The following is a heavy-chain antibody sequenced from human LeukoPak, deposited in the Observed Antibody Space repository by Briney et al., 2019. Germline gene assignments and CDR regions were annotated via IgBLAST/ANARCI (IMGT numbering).Heavy chain of an antibody. Sequence: GGSLRLSCTASGVTLSSYAMSWARQAPGKGLEWVSAISGSGGSTYYADSVKGRFTISRDNSKNTLYLQMNSLRAEDTAVYYCAKGTRRILEYWGQGTLVTVSS. CDR1: GVTLSSYA. CDR3: AKGTRRILEY. CDR2: ISGSGGST. V-gene: IGHV3-23*01. D-gene: IGHD1-26*01. J-gene: IGHJ4*02.